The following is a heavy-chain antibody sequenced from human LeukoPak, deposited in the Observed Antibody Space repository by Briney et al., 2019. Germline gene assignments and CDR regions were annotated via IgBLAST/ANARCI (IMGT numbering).Heavy chain of an antibody. D-gene: IGHD6-6*01. CDR1: GGSFSGYY. J-gene: IGHJ6*03. Sequence: PSETLSLTCAVYGGSFSGYYWSWIRQPAGKGLEWIGRIYTSGSTNYNPSLKSRVTMSVDTSKNQFSLKLSSVTAADTAVYYCAAAPNYYYMDVWGRGTTVTVSS. CDR2: IYTSGST. V-gene: IGHV4-59*10. CDR3: AAAPNYYYMDV.